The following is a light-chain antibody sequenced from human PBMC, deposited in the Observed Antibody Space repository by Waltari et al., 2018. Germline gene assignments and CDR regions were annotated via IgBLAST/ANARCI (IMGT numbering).Light chain of an antibody. CDR2: GND. CDR1: SSNIGSNT. J-gene: IGLJ3*02. Sequence: QSVLPQPPPASGTPGLRVTISCSRSSSNIGSNTGNWYKHLPGRAPKLLIYGNDQRPSGVPDRISGSKSGSSAALAINGLQSEDEADYYCAAWDDSLNGWVFGGGTKLTVL. CDR3: AAWDDSLNGWV. V-gene: IGLV1-44*01.